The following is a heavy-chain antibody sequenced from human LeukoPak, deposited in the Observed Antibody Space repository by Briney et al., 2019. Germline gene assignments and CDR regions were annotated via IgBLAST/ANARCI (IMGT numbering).Heavy chain of an antibody. J-gene: IGHJ4*02. D-gene: IGHD6-6*01. V-gene: IGHV3-15*01. CDR3: TTGSPVFDS. Sequence: PGGSLRLSWAASGFTFLYAWMASVRQGPGKGLEWVRRIKPKADAGTTDSTAPVKRRFPISRDNSKNTFLEQMNNLKTEDTAVYFCTTGSPVFDSRGQGTLVTVSS. CDR2: IKPKADAGTT. CDR1: GFTFLYAW.